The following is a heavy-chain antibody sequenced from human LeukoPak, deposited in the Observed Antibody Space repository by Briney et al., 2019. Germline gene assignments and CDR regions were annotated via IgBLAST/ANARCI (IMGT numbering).Heavy chain of an antibody. CDR3: ARVLAIFGLDTTDFYMDV. D-gene: IGHD3/OR15-3a*01. CDR2: TSGSI. Sequence: PSETLSLTCAVSGASISSHYWSWIRQPPGKGLEWIGYTSGSISDHPSLKSRVAVSVDPSQNQVSLSLTSVTAADTAVYYCARVLAIFGLDTTDFYMDVWGKGTTVTVSS. J-gene: IGHJ6*03. V-gene: IGHV4-59*11. CDR1: GASISSHY.